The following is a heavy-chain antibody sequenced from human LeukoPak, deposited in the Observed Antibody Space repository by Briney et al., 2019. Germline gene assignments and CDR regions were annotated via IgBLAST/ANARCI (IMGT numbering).Heavy chain of an antibody. D-gene: IGHD5-24*01. CDR2: ISGSGSGT. Sequence: GGSLRLSCATSGFTFSTYAMSWVRQAPGKGLEWVSLISGSGSGTHYAGSVKGRFTISRDNSENMLYLHMNSLRADDTAVYYCARSGTEDGYNIYFDHWGQGTLVTVSS. CDR1: GFTFSTYA. V-gene: IGHV3-23*01. J-gene: IGHJ4*02. CDR3: ARSGTEDGYNIYFDH.